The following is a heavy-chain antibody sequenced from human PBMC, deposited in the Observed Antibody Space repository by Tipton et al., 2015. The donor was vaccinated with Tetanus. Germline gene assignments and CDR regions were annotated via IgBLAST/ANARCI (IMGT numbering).Heavy chain of an antibody. CDR1: GDSVSSSSAA. CDR2: TYYRSKWYN. J-gene: IGHJ5*02. CDR3: ARDIGYGDYEPGFGPPTDNWFDP. Sequence: GLVKPSQTLSLTCAISGDSVSSSSAAWNWIRQSPSRGLEWLGRTYYRSKWYNDYAVSVKSRITINPDTSKNQFSLQLNSVTPEDTAVYYCARDIGYGDYEPGFGPPTDNWFDPWGQGTLVTVSS. D-gene: IGHD4-17*01. V-gene: IGHV6-1*01.